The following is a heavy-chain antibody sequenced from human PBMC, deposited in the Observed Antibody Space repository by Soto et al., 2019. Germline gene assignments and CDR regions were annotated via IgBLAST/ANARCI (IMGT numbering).Heavy chain of an antibody. D-gene: IGHD5-18*01. CDR1: GYAFTGYG. Sequence: QVQLVQSGAEVKKPGASVKVSCKSSGYAFTGYGITWVRQAPGQGLEWLGWISGYSGDTNYAQNFQGRVSVTTDTSTSTAYMELRSLTSVDTAVYYCARIPAFAIHGFDICGQGTMVTVSS. CDR3: ARIPAFAIHGFDI. CDR2: ISGYSGDT. J-gene: IGHJ3*02. V-gene: IGHV1-18*01.